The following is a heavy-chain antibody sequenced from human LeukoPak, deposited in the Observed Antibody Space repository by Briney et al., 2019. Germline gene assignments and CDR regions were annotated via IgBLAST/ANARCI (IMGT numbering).Heavy chain of an antibody. CDR1: GDSVSSNSAA. Sequence: SQTLSLTCAISGDSVSSNSAAWNWIRQSPSRGLEWLGRTYYRSKWYNDYAVSVKSRITINPDTSKNQFSLQLNSVTPEDTAVYYCARDEVVPAVIDTYYYYGMDVWGQGTTATVSS. J-gene: IGHJ6*02. CDR2: TYYRSKWYN. V-gene: IGHV6-1*01. D-gene: IGHD2-2*02. CDR3: ARDEVVPAVIDTYYYYGMDV.